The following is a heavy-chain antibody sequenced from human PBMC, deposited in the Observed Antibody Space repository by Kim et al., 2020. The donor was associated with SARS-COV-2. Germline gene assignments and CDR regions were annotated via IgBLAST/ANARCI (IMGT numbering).Heavy chain of an antibody. Sequence: YIHYADSVKGRFTISRDNAKNSLYLQLNSLRVEDSAVYYCARDRGDGPFDFWGQGTLVTVTS. D-gene: IGHD3-10*01. V-gene: IGHV3-21*01. J-gene: IGHJ4*02. CDR2: YI. CDR3: ARDRGDGPFDF.